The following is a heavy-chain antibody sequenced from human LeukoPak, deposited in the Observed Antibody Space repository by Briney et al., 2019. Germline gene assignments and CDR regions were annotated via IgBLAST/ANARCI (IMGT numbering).Heavy chain of an antibody. CDR3: ARGSYYDSSGYFPKEQTAYYFDY. Sequence: IPSQTLSLTCTVSGVSISSGDYYWSWIRQPPGKGLEWIGYIYYSGSTYYNPSLKSQVTISVDTSKNQFSLKLSSVTAADTAVYYCARGSYYDSSGYFPKEQTAYYFDYWGQGTLVTVSS. D-gene: IGHD3-22*01. CDR1: GVSISSGDYY. J-gene: IGHJ4*02. CDR2: IYYSGST. V-gene: IGHV4-30-4*01.